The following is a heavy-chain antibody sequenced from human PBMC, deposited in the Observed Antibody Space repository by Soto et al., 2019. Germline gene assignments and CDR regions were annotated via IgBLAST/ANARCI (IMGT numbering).Heavy chain of an antibody. CDR2: IDPSDSYT. D-gene: IGHD3-10*01. CDR1: GYSFTRYW. V-gene: IGHV5-10-1*01. J-gene: IGHJ5*02. Sequence: PGESLKISCKGSGYSFTRYWISWVRQMPGKGLEWMGRIDPSDSYTNYGPSFQGHVTMSVDKSTSTAYLQWSSLKASDTAMYYWARMDGLVRGITKNWFDPWGQGTLVTVSS. CDR3: ARMDGLVRGITKNWFDP.